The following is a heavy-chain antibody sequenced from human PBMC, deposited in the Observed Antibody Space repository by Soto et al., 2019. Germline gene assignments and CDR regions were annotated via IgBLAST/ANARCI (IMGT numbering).Heavy chain of an antibody. CDR3: ARVVEADIWNGYWFFDL. J-gene: IGHJ2*01. CDR1: GFTFSSYW. D-gene: IGHD1-1*01. V-gene: IGHV3-74*01. CDR2: ISSDGSST. Sequence: EVQLVESGGDLVQPGGSLRLSCAASGFTFSSYWMHWVRQAPGKGLVWVSRISSDGSSTSYADSVKGRFTISRDNAKNTLYLQMNSLRVEDTAVYHCARVVEADIWNGYWFFDLWGRGTLVTVSS.